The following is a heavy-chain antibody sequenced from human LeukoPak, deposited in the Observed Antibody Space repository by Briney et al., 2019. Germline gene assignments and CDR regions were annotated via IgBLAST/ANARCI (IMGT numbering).Heavy chain of an antibody. J-gene: IGHJ5*02. D-gene: IGHD6-19*01. V-gene: IGHV3-7*01. CDR3: ARRGTIAVPVFWFDP. CDR1: GFTFSSYW. Sequence: PGGSLRLSCVASGFTFSSYWMSWVRQAPGKGLEWVANIKQDGSEKYYLDSLEGRFTISRDNAKNSVYLQINGLRAEDTAVYYCARRGTIAVPVFWFDPWGQGTLVTVSS. CDR2: IKQDGSEK.